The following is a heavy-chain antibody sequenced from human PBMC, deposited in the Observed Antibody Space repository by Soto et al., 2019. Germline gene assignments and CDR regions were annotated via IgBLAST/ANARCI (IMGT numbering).Heavy chain of an antibody. V-gene: IGHV4-59*01. CDR3: AREGDHNWFDP. CDR2: IYYSGST. CDR1: GGAISSYY. D-gene: IGHD2-21*02. Sequence: SETLSLTCTVSGGAISSYYWSWIRQPPGKGLEWIGYIYYSGSTNYNPSLKSRVTISVDTAKNQFSLKLSSVTAADTAVYYCAREGDHNWFDPWGQGTLVTVSS. J-gene: IGHJ5*02.